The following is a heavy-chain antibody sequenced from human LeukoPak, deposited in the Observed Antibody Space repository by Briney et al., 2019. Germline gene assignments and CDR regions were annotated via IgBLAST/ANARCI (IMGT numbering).Heavy chain of an antibody. CDR2: IIPIFGTA. V-gene: IGHV1-69*06. J-gene: IGHJ6*04. CDR3: ARDYGSGGSYYYYGMDV. CDR1: GGTFSSYA. Sequence: SVKVSCKASGGTFSSYAISWVRQAPGQGLEWMGGIIPIFGTANYAQKFQGRVTITADNSTSTAYMELSSLRSEDTAVYYCARDYGSGGSYYYYGMDVWGKGTTVTVSS. D-gene: IGHD3-10*01.